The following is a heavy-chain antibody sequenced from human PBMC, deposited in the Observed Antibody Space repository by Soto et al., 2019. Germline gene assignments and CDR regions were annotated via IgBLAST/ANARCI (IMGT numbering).Heavy chain of an antibody. J-gene: IGHJ2*01. Sequence: EVQLVESGGGLVQPGGSLRLFCATSGFTFSSYWMNWVRQAPGKGLEWVAIIKQGGTETYYVDSVKGRFTISRDNSKNSLYLQMNSLRAEDTALYYCVRGLGWYFDFWGRGTLVTVSP. CDR3: VRGLGWYFDF. D-gene: IGHD3-9*01. CDR1: GFTFSSYW. CDR2: IKQGGTET. V-gene: IGHV3-7*03.